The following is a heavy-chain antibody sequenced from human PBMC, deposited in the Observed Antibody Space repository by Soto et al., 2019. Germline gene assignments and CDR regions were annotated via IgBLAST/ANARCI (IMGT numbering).Heavy chain of an antibody. Sequence: LSLTCAVYGGSFSGYYWSWIRQPPRKGLEWIGEINHSGSTNYNPSLKSRVTISVDTSKNQFSLKLSSVTAADTAVYYCARVEYYYDSSGYYYGPFDYWGQGTLVTVSS. D-gene: IGHD3-22*01. CDR2: INHSGST. CDR3: ARVEYYYDSSGYYYGPFDY. CDR1: GGSFSGYY. J-gene: IGHJ4*02. V-gene: IGHV4-34*01.